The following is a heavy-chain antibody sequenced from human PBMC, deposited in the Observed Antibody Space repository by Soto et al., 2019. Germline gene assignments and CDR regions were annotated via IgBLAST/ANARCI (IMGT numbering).Heavy chain of an antibody. CDR1: GSSISSRSYH. Sequence: SDTLSLTCTCSGSSISSRSYHGGWIRQPPGKGLEWIGSIYYSGNTYYNPSLKSRVTISVDTSKNQFSLNLSSVTAADTAMYYCARHYDWLKYFQQWGQG. J-gene: IGHJ1*01. CDR2: IYYSGNT. D-gene: IGHD3-9*01. V-gene: IGHV4-39*01. CDR3: ARHYDWLKYFQQ.